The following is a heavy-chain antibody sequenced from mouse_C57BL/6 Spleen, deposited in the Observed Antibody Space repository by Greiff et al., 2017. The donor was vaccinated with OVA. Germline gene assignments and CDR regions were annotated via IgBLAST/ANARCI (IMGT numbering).Heavy chain of an antibody. CDR2: LSYDRTH. V-gene: IGHV3-6*01. CDR1: GYSITSGYY. Sequence: VQLKESGPGLVKPSQSLSLTCSVTGYSITSGYYWNWIRQFPGNKLEWMGYLSYDRTHHYHPSLKKRISSTRDTAKNQFFLKLNSVTTEDTATYYCARRGSSGYMGYWGQGTTLTVSS. J-gene: IGHJ2*01. CDR3: ARRGSSGYMGY. D-gene: IGHD3-2*02.